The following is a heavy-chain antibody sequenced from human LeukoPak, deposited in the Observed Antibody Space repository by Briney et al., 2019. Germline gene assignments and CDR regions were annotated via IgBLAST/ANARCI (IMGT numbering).Heavy chain of an antibody. D-gene: IGHD2/OR15-2a*01. CDR2: ISDIGSI. J-gene: IGHJ4*02. V-gene: IGHV4-59*08. CDR3: AGHHPRNTVDF. CDR1: GGSFSGYY. Sequence: SETLSLTCAVYGGSFSGYYWSWIRQPPGKGLEWIAYISDIGSINHNPSLKSRVTISLETSKNQLSLKLRSVTAADTAVYYCAGHHPRNTVDFWGQGTLVTVSS.